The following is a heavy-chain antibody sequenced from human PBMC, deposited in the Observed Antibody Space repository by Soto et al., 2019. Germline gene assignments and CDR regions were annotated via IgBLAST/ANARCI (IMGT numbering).Heavy chain of an antibody. J-gene: IGHJ6*02. V-gene: IGHV4-39*01. D-gene: IGHD3-10*01. CDR2: VFYSGSS. CDR1: GDSISTSNYY. Sequence: SETLSLTCTVSGDSISTSNYYWSWIRQSPGKGLEWIGSVFYSGSSYYNPSLKSRVTISVDTSRSQFSLRVSSVTAADTAVYYCARSDGSGTYYYGMDVWGQGTTVTVSS. CDR3: ARSDGSGTYYYGMDV.